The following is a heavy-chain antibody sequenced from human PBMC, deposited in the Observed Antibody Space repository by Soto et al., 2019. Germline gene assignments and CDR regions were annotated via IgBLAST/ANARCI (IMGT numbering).Heavy chain of an antibody. CDR3: ARDRPPQQLWFGELEDYYYGMDV. CDR2: ISYDGSNK. V-gene: IGHV3-30-3*01. D-gene: IGHD3-10*01. Sequence: PGGSLRLSCAASGFTFSSYAMHWVRQAPGKGLEWVAVISYDGSNKYYADSVKGRFTISRDNSKNTLYLQMNSLRAEDTAVYYCARDRPPQQLWFGELEDYYYGMDVWGQGTTVTVSS. CDR1: GFTFSSYA. J-gene: IGHJ6*02.